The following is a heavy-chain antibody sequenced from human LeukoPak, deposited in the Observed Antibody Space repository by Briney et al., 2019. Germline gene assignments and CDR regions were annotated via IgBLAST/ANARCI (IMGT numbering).Heavy chain of an antibody. D-gene: IGHD1-1*01. CDR3: ARSGSSTGTKLFDF. V-gene: IGHV1-18*01. CDR2: ISAYNGDT. CDR1: GYTFTTCG. Sequence: GASVTVSFRASGYTFTTCGISWVRQAPGQGLEWMGWISAYNGDTNYPQKLQVRVTMTTDTSTSTAYMELRSLRSDDTAVYYCARSGSSTGTKLFDFWGQGTLVSVS. J-gene: IGHJ4*02.